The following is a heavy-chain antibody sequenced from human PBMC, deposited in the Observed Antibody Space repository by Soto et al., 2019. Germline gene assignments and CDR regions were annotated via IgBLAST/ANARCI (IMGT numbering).Heavy chain of an antibody. V-gene: IGHV1-8*01. CDR2: MNPNSGNT. CDR1: GYTFTSYD. J-gene: IGHJ5*02. D-gene: IGHD2-15*01. Sequence: QVQLVQSGAEVKKPGASVKVSCKASGYTFTSYDINWVRQATGQGLEWMGWMNPNSGNTGCAQKFQGRVTMTRNTSISTAYMELSSLRSEDTAVYYCARDLDCSGGSCYSGGNWFDPWGQGTLVTVSS. CDR3: ARDLDCSGGSCYSGGNWFDP.